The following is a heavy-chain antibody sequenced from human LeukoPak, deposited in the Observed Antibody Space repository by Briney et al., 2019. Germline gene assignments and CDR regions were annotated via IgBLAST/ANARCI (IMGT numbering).Heavy chain of an antibody. CDR1: GGSITSDSYY. CDR2: IKYGGTT. CDR3: ARLGTYSGNLFDN. V-gene: IGHV4-39*01. Sequence: SETLSLTCTVSGGSITSDSYYWVWVRQPPGKGLEWTGRIKYGGTTFYSSSLQSRITLSMDASKNQFSLRLTSVTAADTAVYYCARLGTYSGNLFDNWGQGTLVTVSS. J-gene: IGHJ4*02. D-gene: IGHD5-12*01.